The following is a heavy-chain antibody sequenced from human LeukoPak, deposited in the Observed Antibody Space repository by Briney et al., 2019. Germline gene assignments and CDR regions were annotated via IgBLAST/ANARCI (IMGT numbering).Heavy chain of an antibody. J-gene: IGHJ4*02. CDR2: ISSSGGTI. Sequence: GGSLRLSCAASGFTFSDYHMSWIRQVPGKGLEWVSYISSSGGTISYADSVKGRFTISRDNSKNTLYLQMNSLRAEDTAVYYCARDPSGSWKKYYFDYWGQGTLVTVSS. D-gene: IGHD6-13*01. CDR3: ARDPSGSWKKYYFDY. CDR1: GFTFSDYH. V-gene: IGHV3-11*04.